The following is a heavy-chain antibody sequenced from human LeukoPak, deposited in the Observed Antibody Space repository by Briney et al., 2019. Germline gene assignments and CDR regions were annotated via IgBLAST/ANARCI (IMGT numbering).Heavy chain of an antibody. Sequence: PSETLSLTCTVSGASTGSSTYYWGWTRQPPGKGLEWIGTIYYTGMTYYNPSLKSRVNIAEDRSKNQFSLKLTSLTAADTAVYYCASYYVWGTQRYIDYWGQGILVTVSS. V-gene: IGHV4-39*01. J-gene: IGHJ4*02. CDR3: ASYYVWGTQRYIDY. CDR1: GASTGSSTYY. D-gene: IGHD3-16*02. CDR2: IYYTGMT.